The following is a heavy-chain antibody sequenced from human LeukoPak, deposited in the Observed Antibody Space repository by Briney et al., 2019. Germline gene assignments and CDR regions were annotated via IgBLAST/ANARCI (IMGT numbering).Heavy chain of an antibody. D-gene: IGHD1-26*01. Sequence: GASVKVSCKASGGTFSSYAISWVRQAPGQGLEWMGRIIPILGIANYAQRFQGRVTMTTDTSTSTAYMELRSLRSDDTAVYYCARGSGSYDGYFDYWGQGTLVTVSS. CDR2: IIPILGIA. J-gene: IGHJ4*02. V-gene: IGHV1-69*04. CDR1: GGTFSSYA. CDR3: ARGSGSYDGYFDY.